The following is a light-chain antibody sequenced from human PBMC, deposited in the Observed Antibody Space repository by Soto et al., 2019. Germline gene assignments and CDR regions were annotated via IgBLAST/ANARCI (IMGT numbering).Light chain of an antibody. Sequence: EIVLTQSPATLSLSPGERATLSCRASQSVSSYLAWYQQKPGQAPRLLIYDASNRATGIPARFSGSGSGTDFTLTISSLEPEDFAVYYCQHYYNQPLTFGGGTKVEIK. CDR1: QSVSSY. V-gene: IGKV3-11*01. CDR3: QHYYNQPLT. CDR2: DAS. J-gene: IGKJ4*01.